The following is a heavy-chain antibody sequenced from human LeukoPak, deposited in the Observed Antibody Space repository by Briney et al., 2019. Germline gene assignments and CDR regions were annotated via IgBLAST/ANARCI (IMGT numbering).Heavy chain of an antibody. J-gene: IGHJ4*02. CDR1: GFTFSSYE. Sequence: GGSLRLSCAASGFTFSSYEMNWVRQAPGKGLEWVSYISSSGSTIYYADSVKGRFTISRDNAKNSLYLQMNSLRAEDTAVYYCARESWMGYDYARPPANRGQGTLVTVSS. CDR2: ISSSGSTI. V-gene: IGHV3-48*03. CDR3: ARESWMGYDYARPPAN. D-gene: IGHD3-16*01.